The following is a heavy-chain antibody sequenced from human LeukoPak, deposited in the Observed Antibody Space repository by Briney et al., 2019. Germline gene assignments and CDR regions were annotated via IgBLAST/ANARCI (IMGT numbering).Heavy chain of an antibody. Sequence: ASVKVSCKTSGYTFTGYYIYWVRQAPGQGLEWMGWINPNSGGTNYPQKFQGRVTMTRDTSISTAYMELTRLRSDDTAVYYCARGGLRVMVYRLYYMDVWGKGTTVTVSS. D-gene: IGHD2-8*01. J-gene: IGHJ6*03. CDR2: INPNSGGT. V-gene: IGHV1-2*02. CDR1: GYTFTGYY. CDR3: ARGGLRVMVYRLYYMDV.